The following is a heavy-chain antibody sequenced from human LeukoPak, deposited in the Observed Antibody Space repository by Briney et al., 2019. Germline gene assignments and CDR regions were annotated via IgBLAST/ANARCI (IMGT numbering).Heavy chain of an antibody. CDR3: ARGHDFWSGGDYYYGMDV. J-gene: IGHJ6*02. CDR1: GFTFSSYA. D-gene: IGHD3-3*01. CDR2: ISSNGGST. Sequence: PGGSLRLSCAASGFTFSSYAMHWVRQAPGKGLEYVSAISSNGGSTYYANYVKGRFTISRDNSKNTLYLQMGSLRAEDMAVYYCARGHDFWSGGDYYYGMDVWGQGTTVTVSS. V-gene: IGHV3-64*01.